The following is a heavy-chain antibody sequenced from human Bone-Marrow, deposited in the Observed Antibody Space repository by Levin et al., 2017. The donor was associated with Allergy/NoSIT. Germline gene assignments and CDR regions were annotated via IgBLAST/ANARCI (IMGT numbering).Heavy chain of an antibody. V-gene: IGHV4-4*07. Sequence: GSLRLSCTVSGGSISSHYWSWIRQPAGKGLEWIGRIYTSGSTNYNPSLKSRLTMSVDTSKNEFSLKLSSVTAADTAVYYCAREGITSYYYYYGMDVWGQGTTVTVSS. CDR2: IYTSGST. CDR1: GGSISSHY. CDR3: AREGITSYYYYYGMDV. J-gene: IGHJ6*02. D-gene: IGHD3-3*01.